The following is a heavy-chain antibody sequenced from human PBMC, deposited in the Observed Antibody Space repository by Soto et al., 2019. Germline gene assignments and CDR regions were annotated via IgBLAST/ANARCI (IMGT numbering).Heavy chain of an antibody. J-gene: IGHJ4*02. V-gene: IGHV4-39*01. CDR3: ARLPYYDSTSY. Sequence: SETLSLTCNVSGGSISSSGYYWGWIRQPPGKGLEWIGSIYFSGSAYYDPSTYYNPSLKSRVTISVDTSKNQFSLNLGSVTGADTAVYYCARLPYYDSTSYWGQGARVTVS. D-gene: IGHD3-22*01. CDR1: GGSISSSGYY. CDR2: IYFSGSAYYDPST.